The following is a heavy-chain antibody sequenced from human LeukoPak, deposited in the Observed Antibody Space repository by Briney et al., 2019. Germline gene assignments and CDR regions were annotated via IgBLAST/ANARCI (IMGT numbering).Heavy chain of an antibody. CDR3: ARNPPYCTSTDCYNDY. J-gene: IGHJ4*02. Sequence: GASVKVSCKASGYIFTIYYMHWVRQAPGQGLEWMGWINPNSGATTYAQRFQGRVTMTRDTSISTAYMELSGLTSDDTGVYYCARNPPYCTSTDCYNDYWGQGTLVTVSS. V-gene: IGHV1-2*02. CDR2: INPNSGAT. D-gene: IGHD2-2*02. CDR1: GYIFTIYY.